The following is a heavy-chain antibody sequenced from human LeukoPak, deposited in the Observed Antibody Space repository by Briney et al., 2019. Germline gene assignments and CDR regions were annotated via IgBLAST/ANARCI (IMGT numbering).Heavy chain of an antibody. Sequence: GGSLRLSCAASGFTFSSYWMHWVRQAPGKGLVWVSRVNGDGTSTKHADSVKGRFAISRDNSKNTLYLQMDSLRAEDTAVYHCARGLYESSGHTLGLWGQGTLVTVSS. V-gene: IGHV3-74*03. D-gene: IGHD3-22*01. CDR2: VNGDGTST. CDR1: GFTFSSYW. CDR3: ARGLYESSGHTLGL. J-gene: IGHJ4*02.